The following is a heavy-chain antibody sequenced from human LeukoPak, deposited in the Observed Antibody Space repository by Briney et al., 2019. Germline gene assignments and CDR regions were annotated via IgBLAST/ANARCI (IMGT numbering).Heavy chain of an antibody. CDR2: ISGTSSYI. Sequence: PGGSLRLSCAASGFTFSSYDMSWVRQAPGKGLEWVSSISGTSSYIFYADSVKGRFTISRDNSKNTLYLQMNSLRAEDTAVYYCAKDTFIVVVPANAFDIWGQGTMVTVSS. CDR1: GFTFSSYD. CDR3: AKDTFIVVVPANAFDI. D-gene: IGHD2-2*01. J-gene: IGHJ3*02. V-gene: IGHV3-21*04.